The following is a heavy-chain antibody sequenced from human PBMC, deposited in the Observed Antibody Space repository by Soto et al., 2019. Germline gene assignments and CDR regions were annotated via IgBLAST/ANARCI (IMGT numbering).Heavy chain of an antibody. D-gene: IGHD5-12*01. CDR3: SRHGFPLPLMDV. Sequence: GGFLRLSCAASGFTFSGSAMHWVRQASGKGLEWVGRIRSKANNYATAYAASVKGRFTVSRDDSTNTAYLQMDSLKTEDTAVYYCSRHGFPLPLMDVWGKGTTVTVSS. V-gene: IGHV3-73*01. J-gene: IGHJ6*03. CDR1: GFTFSGSA. CDR2: IRSKANNYAT.